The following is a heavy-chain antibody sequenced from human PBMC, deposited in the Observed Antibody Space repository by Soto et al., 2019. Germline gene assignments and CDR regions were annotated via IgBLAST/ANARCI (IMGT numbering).Heavy chain of an antibody. J-gene: IGHJ4*02. V-gene: IGHV1-69*13. D-gene: IGHD6-13*01. CDR1: GGTFSSYA. Sequence: SVKVSCKASGGTFSSYAISWVRQAPGQGLEWMGGIIPIFGTANYAQKFQGRVTITADESTSTAYMELSSLRAEDTAVYYCAKDRASSWEGPSWGQGTLVTAPQ. CDR2: IIPIFGTA. CDR3: AKDRASSWEGPS.